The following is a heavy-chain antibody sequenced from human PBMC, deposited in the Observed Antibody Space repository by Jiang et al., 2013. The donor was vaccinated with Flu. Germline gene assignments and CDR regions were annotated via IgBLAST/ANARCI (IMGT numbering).Heavy chain of an antibody. Sequence: GSGLVKPSETLSLTCTVSGGSISSSSYYWGWIRQPPGKGLEWIGSIYYSGSTYYNPSLKSRVTISVDTSKNQFSLKLSSVTAADTAVYYCAVYTTTYYGDENDYYFDYWGQGTLVTVSS. CDR3: AVYTTTYYGDENDYYFDY. CDR2: IYYSGST. CDR1: GGSISSSSYY. V-gene: IGHV4-39*01. D-gene: IGHD4-17*01. J-gene: IGHJ4*02.